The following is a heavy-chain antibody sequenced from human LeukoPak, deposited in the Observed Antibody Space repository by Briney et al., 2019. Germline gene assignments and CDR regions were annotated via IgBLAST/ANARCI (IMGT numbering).Heavy chain of an antibody. CDR2: INAGNGNT. Sequence: ASVKVSCKASGYTFSSYTFHWVRQAPGQRLEWMGWINAGNGNTQYSQKFQGRVTITRDSSASTAYMEVSSMRSEDTAVYYCASLSPMGATVGAFDVWGQGTMVTVSS. CDR1: GYTFSSYT. J-gene: IGHJ3*01. D-gene: IGHD1-26*01. CDR3: ASLSPMGATVGAFDV. V-gene: IGHV1-3*01.